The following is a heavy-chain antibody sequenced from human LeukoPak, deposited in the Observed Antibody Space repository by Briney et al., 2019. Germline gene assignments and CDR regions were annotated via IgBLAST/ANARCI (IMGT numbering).Heavy chain of an antibody. CDR2: IYSGGST. Sequence: PGGSLRLSCAASGFTVSSNYMSWVRQAPGKGLEWVSVIYSGGSTYYADSVKGRFTISRDNSKNTLYLQMNSLRAEDTAVYYCARDCSSTSCYSGYSSSWYKTGGAFDIWGQGTMVTVSS. CDR3: ARDCSSTSCYSGYSSSWYKTGGAFDI. J-gene: IGHJ3*02. D-gene: IGHD2-2*02. V-gene: IGHV3-66*01. CDR1: GFTVSSNY.